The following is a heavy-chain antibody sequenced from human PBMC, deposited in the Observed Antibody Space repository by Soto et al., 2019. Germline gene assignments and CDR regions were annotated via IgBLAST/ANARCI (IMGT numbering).Heavy chain of an antibody. J-gene: IGHJ4*02. CDR3: ARGWVERLPRQPPSDY. CDR1: GLAFSTYW. D-gene: IGHD3-3*01. CDR2: INFDGSTT. V-gene: IGHV3-74*01. Sequence: GSLRLSCEASGLAFSTYWMHWVRQAPGKGLVWVARINFDGSTTTYADSVKGRFIISRDNANNTLFVQMDSLRVDDTAVYYCARGWVERLPRQPPSDYWGQGTLVTVSS.